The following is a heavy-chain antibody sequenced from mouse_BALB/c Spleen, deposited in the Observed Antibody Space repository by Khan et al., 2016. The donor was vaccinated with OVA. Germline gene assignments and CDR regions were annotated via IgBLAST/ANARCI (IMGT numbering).Heavy chain of an antibody. CDR3: ASHLTGSFAY. Sequence: EVELVESGGDLVKPGGSLKLSCAASGFIFSSYSMSWVRQTPDKRLEWVATISSGGDYTYYPDNVKGRFTISRDNAKNTLYLQMNSLNSEDTAMYYCASHLTGSFAYWGQGTLVTVSA. D-gene: IGHD4-1*01. V-gene: IGHV5-6*01. CDR1: GFIFSSYS. CDR2: ISSGGDYT. J-gene: IGHJ3*01.